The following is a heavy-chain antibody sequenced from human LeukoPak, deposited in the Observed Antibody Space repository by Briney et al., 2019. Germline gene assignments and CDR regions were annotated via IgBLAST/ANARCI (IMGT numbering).Heavy chain of an antibody. CDR2: INHSGST. CDR1: GGPFSGYY. J-gene: IGHJ4*02. V-gene: IGHV4-34*01. CDR3: ARAHSSSWYYFDY. D-gene: IGHD6-13*01. Sequence: SETLSLTCAVYGGPFSGYYWSWIRQPPGKGLEWIGEINHSGSTNYNPSLKSRVTISVDTSKNQFSLKLSSVTAADTAVYYCARAHSSSWYYFDYWGQGTLVTVSS.